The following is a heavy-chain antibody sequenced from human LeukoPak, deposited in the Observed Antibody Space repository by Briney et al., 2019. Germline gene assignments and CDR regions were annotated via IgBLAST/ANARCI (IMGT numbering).Heavy chain of an antibody. Sequence: GESLKISCKGSGYSFTNYWIGWVRQIPGKGLEWVGIIYPGDSDTRYSPSFQGQVTISADKSISTAYLQWSSLKASDTAMYYCARQVGYYGSGSYFYYYYGMDVWGQGTTVTVSS. V-gene: IGHV5-51*01. CDR2: IYPGDSDT. CDR3: ARQVGYYGSGSYFYYYYGMDV. CDR1: GYSFTNYW. D-gene: IGHD3-10*01. J-gene: IGHJ6*02.